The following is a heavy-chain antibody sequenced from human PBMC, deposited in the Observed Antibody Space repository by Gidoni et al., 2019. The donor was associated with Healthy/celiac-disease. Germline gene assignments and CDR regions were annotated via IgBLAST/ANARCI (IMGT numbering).Heavy chain of an antibody. CDR2: LWYDGSNK. CDR1: GFTFSSYG. J-gene: IGHJ6*02. D-gene: IGHD3-10*01. CDR3: ARVWFGELWSYGMDV. V-gene: IGHV3-33*01. Sequence: QVQLVASGGGVVQPGRSLRLSCAAYGFTFSSYGMHWVRQAQGKGLEWGAVLWYDGSNKYYADSVKGRFTISRDNSKNTLYLQMNSLRAEDTAVYYCARVWFGELWSYGMDVWGQGTTVTVSS.